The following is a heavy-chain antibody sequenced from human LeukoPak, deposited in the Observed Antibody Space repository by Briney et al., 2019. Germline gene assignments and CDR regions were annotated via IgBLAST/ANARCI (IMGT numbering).Heavy chain of an antibody. CDR1: GGSISGYY. D-gene: IGHD1-26*01. V-gene: IGHV4-59*01. CDR2: IYYSGST. J-gene: IGHJ4*02. CDR3: ARAIAGSYFY. Sequence: SETLSLTCTVSGGSISGYYWSWIRQPPGRGLEWIGYIYYSGSTNYNPSLKSRVTISVDTSKNQFSLKLSSVTAADTAGYYCARAIAGSYFYWGQGTLLTVSS.